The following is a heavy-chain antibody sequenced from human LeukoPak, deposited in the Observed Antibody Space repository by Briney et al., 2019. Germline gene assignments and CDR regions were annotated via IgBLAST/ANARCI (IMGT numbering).Heavy chain of an antibody. Sequence: GGSLRLSCAASGFTFSSYWMSWVRQAPGKGLEWVANIKQDGSEKYYVDSVKGRFTISRDNAKNSLYLQMNSLRAEDTAVYYCANGKRVMTTVTPEAYYYYYMDVWGKGTTVTVSS. CDR2: IKQDGSEK. CDR3: ANGKRVMTTVTPEAYYYYYMDV. V-gene: IGHV3-7*01. J-gene: IGHJ6*03. D-gene: IGHD4-17*01. CDR1: GFTFSSYW.